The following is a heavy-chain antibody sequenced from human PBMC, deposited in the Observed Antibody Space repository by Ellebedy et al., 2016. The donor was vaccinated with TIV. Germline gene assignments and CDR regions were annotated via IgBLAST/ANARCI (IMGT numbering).Heavy chain of an antibody. V-gene: IGHV3-30*04. J-gene: IGHJ4*02. CDR2: ISHDGKTT. CDR3: AKAMYDWNDASDS. D-gene: IGHD1-20*01. CDR1: GFTFRTYA. Sequence: GGSLRLSCSVTGFTFRTYAMNWVRQAPGRGLEWLAVISHDGKTTDYADSVKGRFTISRDNPKNTLYLQMSSLTTEDTAVYSCAKAMYDWNDASDSWGQGTLVSVSS.